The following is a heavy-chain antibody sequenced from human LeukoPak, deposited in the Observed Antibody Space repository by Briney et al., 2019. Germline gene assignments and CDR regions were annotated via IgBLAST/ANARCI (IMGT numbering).Heavy chain of an antibody. CDR1: GGSFSGYY. J-gene: IGHJ4*02. V-gene: IGHV4-34*01. CDR2: INHSGST. Sequence: SETLSLTCAVYGGSFSGYYWSWIRQPPGKGREWIGEINHSGSTNYNPSLKSRVTISVDTSKNQFSLKLSSVTAADTAVYYCARLPDRGYSYGSVYWGQGTLVTVSS. D-gene: IGHD5-18*01. CDR3: ARLPDRGYSYGSVY.